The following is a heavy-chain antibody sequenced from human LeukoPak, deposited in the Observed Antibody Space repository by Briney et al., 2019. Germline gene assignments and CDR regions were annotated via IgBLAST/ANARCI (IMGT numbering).Heavy chain of an antibody. CDR1: GFTFSDHW. V-gene: IGHV3-66*01. J-gene: IGHJ5*02. CDR2: IYSGGST. Sequence: GGSLRLSCAASGFTFSDHWMNWVRQAPGKGLEWVSVIYSGGSTYYADSVKGRFTISRDNSKNTLYLQMNSLRAEDTAVYYCARGAYSSSWYVWFDPWGQGTLVTVSS. D-gene: IGHD6-13*01. CDR3: ARGAYSSSWYVWFDP.